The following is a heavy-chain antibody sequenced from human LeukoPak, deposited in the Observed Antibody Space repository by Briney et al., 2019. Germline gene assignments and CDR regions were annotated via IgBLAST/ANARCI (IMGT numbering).Heavy chain of an antibody. Sequence: GASVKVSCKASGGTFSSYAISWVRQAPGQGLEWMGGIIPIFGTANYAQKFQGRVTITANESTSTAYMELSSLRSEDTAVYYCARHYSSSWHDAFDIWGQGTMVTVSS. CDR1: GGTFSSYA. J-gene: IGHJ3*02. CDR3: ARHYSSSWHDAFDI. D-gene: IGHD6-13*01. V-gene: IGHV1-69*13. CDR2: IIPIFGTA.